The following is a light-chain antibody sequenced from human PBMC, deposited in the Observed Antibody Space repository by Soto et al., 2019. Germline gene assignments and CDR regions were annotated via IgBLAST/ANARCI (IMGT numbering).Light chain of an antibody. CDR2: RNN. CDR1: SSNIGSNY. Sequence: QSVLTQPPSASGTPGQRVTISCSGSSSNIGSNYVYWYQQLPGTAPKLLIYRNNQRPSGVHDRFSGSRSGTSASLAISGLRSEDAADYDCAAWDDSLSGVVFGGGTKLTVL. CDR3: AAWDDSLSGVV. J-gene: IGLJ2*01. V-gene: IGLV1-47*01.